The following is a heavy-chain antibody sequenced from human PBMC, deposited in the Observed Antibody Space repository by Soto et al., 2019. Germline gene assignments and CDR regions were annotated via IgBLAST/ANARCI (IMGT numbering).Heavy chain of an antibody. J-gene: IGHJ5*02. D-gene: IGHD6-25*01. CDR3: ARSGIAPSNWFDP. Sequence: SETLSLTCAVSGGSISSGGYSWSWIRQPPGKGLEWIGYFYDSESTYYNPSLKSRVTISVDRSKNQFSLKLNSVTAADTAVYYCARSGIAPSNWFDPWGQGTLVTVSS. CDR1: GGSISSGGYS. CDR2: FYDSEST. V-gene: IGHV4-30-2*01.